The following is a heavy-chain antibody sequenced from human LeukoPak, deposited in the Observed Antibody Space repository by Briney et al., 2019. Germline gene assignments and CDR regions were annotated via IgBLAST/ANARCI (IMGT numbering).Heavy chain of an antibody. CDR3: ARSPHHGYSYGFEFDY. Sequence: SVKVSCKASRGTFSSYAISWVRQAPGQGLEWMGGIIPIFGTANYAQKFQGRVTITADESTSTAYMELSSLRSEDTAVYYCARSPHHGYSYGFEFDYWGQGTLVTVSS. V-gene: IGHV1-69*01. CDR2: IIPIFGTA. J-gene: IGHJ4*02. CDR1: RGTFSSYA. D-gene: IGHD5-18*01.